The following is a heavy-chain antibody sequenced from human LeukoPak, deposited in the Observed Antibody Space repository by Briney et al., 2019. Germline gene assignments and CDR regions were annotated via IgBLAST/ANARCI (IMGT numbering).Heavy chain of an antibody. D-gene: IGHD2-2*01. Sequence: GGSLRLSCGASGFTFDDYWMSWVRQAPGQGLEWVANINQDGSEKYYLDSAKGRFTISRDNARNSLYLQVNSLRAEDTAVYYCARGGTSGYSSTRHFWGGNYYFDYWGQGTLVTVSS. CDR2: INQDGSEK. CDR1: GFTFDDYW. CDR3: ARGGTSGYSSTRHFWGGNYYFDY. J-gene: IGHJ4*02. V-gene: IGHV3-7*01.